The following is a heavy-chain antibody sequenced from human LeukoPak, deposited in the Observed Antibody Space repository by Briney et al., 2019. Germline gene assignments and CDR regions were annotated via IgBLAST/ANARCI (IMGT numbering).Heavy chain of an antibody. V-gene: IGHV1-2*02. D-gene: IGHD5-12*01. CDR1: GYTFTGYY. CDR2: INPNSGGT. CDR3: ARLVATVAGEDY. J-gene: IGHJ4*02. Sequence: ASMKVSCKASGYTFTGYYLHWVRQAPGQGLEWMGWINPNSGGTNYAQTFQGRVTMTRDTPITTAYMELSRLRSDDTAVYYCARLVATVAGEDYWGQGTLVTAFS.